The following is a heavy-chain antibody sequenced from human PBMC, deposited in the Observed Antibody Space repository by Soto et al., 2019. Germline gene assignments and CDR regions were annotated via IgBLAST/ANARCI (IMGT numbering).Heavy chain of an antibody. D-gene: IGHD2-15*01. J-gene: IGHJ6*02. CDR3: ARSPYSYCTGGSCYSPWDYGMDV. Sequence: GESLKISCKGSGYSFTRYWIGWVRQMPGKGLEWMGIIYPGDSDTRYSPSFQGHITISADKSISTAYLQWSSLKASDTAMYYCARSPYSYCTGGSCYSPWDYGMDVWGQGTTVTVSS. CDR1: GYSFTRYW. V-gene: IGHV5-51*01. CDR2: IYPGDSDT.